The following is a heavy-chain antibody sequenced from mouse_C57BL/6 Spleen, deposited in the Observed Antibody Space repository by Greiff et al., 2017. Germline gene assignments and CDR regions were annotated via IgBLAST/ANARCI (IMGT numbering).Heavy chain of an antibody. Sequence: VQLQQSGAELMKPGASVKLSCKATGYTFTGYWIEWVKQRPGHGLEWIGEILPGSGSTNYNEKFKGKATFTADTSSNTAYMQLSSPTTEDSDIYYCARVGGQARDYYAMDYWGQGTSVTVAS. CDR2: ILPGSGST. CDR1: GYTFTGYW. J-gene: IGHJ4*01. CDR3: ARVGGQARDYYAMDY. V-gene: IGHV1-9*01. D-gene: IGHD3-2*02.